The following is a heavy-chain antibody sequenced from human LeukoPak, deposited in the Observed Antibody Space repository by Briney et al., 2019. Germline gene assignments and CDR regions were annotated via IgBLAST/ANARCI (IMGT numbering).Heavy chain of an antibody. Sequence: SETLSLTCAVYGGSFSGYYWSWIRQPPGKGLEWIGEINHSGSTNYNPSLKSRVTISVDTSKNQFSLKLSSVTAADTAVYFCARAFYYGSGPYYYYMDVWGKGTTVTISS. D-gene: IGHD3-10*01. CDR2: INHSGST. CDR1: GGSFSGYY. CDR3: ARAFYYGSGPYYYYMDV. V-gene: IGHV4-34*01. J-gene: IGHJ6*03.